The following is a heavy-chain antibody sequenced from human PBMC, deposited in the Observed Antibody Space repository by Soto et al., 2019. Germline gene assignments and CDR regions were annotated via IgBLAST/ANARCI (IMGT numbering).Heavy chain of an antibody. D-gene: IGHD3-3*01. CDR2: FDPEDGET. J-gene: IGHJ5*02. Sequence: ASLKDSCKVSCSTLTELSMHWVRQAPGKGLEWMGGFDPEDGETFYAQKFQGRVTMTEDTSTDAAYMELSSLRSEDTAVYYCATLSNDLWSGPNSCYDPWGKGNLVTVSS. CDR3: ATLSNDLWSGPNSCYDP. CDR1: CSTLTELS. V-gene: IGHV1-24*01.